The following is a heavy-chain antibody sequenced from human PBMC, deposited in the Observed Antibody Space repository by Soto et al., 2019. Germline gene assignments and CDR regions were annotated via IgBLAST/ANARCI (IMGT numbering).Heavy chain of an antibody. CDR3: AKNYDSSWYPRNWFDP. CDR2: IDGSGGAT. CDR1: GFPFSSTD. Sequence: GGSLRLSCAASGFPFSSTDMSWVRQAPGKGLEWVSTIDGSGGATYYADSVRGRFTISRDNSKNTVYLQMSSLRADDTAVYYCAKNYDSSWYPRNWFDPWGQGTLVTVSS. J-gene: IGHJ5*02. D-gene: IGHD6-13*01. V-gene: IGHV3-23*01.